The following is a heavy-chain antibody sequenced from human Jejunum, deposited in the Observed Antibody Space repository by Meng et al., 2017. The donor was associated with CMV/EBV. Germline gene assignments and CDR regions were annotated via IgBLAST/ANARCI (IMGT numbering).Heavy chain of an antibody. Sequence: ASGFTVSSNYMTWVCQAPGKGLEWVSVIYSGGSTYYAASVKGRFTISRDNSENTVCLQMNSLRAEDTAVYYCASFDYAGNPDVVDIWGQGTMVTVSS. V-gene: IGHV3-53*01. CDR3: ASFDYAGNPDVVDI. CDR1: GFTVSSNY. J-gene: IGHJ3*02. D-gene: IGHD4-23*01. CDR2: IYSGGST.